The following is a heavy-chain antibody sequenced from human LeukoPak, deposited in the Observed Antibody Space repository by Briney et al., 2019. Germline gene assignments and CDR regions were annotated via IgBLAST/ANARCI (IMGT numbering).Heavy chain of an antibody. J-gene: IGHJ4*02. CDR1: GFSLSTSGVG. D-gene: IGHD3-3*01. Sequence: SGPTLVKPTQTLTLTCTFSGFSLSTSGVGVGWIRQPPGKALEWLALIYWDDDKRYSPSLKSRLTITKDTSKNQVVLTMTNMDPVDTATYYCAHSTTYYDFWSGPGGDTYYFDYWGQGTLVTVSS. V-gene: IGHV2-5*02. CDR3: AHSTTYYDFWSGPGGDTYYFDY. CDR2: IYWDDDK.